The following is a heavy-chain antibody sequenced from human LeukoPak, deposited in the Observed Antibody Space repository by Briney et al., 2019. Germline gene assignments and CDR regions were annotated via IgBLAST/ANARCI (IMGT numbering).Heavy chain of an antibody. Sequence: PGGSLRLSCAASGFTFSSYSMNWVRQAPGKGLEWVSSISSSSSYIYYADSVKGRFTISGDNAKNSLYLQMNSLRAEDTAVYYCARSPITMVRGVIINWGQGTLVTVSS. CDR1: GFTFSSYS. V-gene: IGHV3-21*01. J-gene: IGHJ4*02. CDR3: ARSPITMVRGVIIN. D-gene: IGHD3-10*01. CDR2: ISSSSSYI.